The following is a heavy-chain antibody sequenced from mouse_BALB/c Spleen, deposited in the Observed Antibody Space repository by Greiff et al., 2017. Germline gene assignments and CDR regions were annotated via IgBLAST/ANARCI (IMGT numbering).Heavy chain of an antibody. V-gene: IGHV14-3*02. J-gene: IGHJ4*01. CDR1: GFNIKDTY. Sequence: VKLVESGAELVKPGASVKLSCTASGFNIKDTYMHWVKQRPEQGLEWIGRIDPANGNTKYDPKFQGKATITADTSSNTAYLQLSSLTSEDTAVYYCARGYDEAMDYWGQGTSVTVSS. CDR3: ARGYDEAMDY. D-gene: IGHD2-14*01. CDR2: IDPANGNT.